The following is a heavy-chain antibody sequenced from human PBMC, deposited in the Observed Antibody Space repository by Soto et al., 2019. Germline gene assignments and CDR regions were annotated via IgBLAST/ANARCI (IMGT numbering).Heavy chain of an antibody. V-gene: IGHV4-59*02. J-gene: IGHJ4*02. Sequence: SETLSLTCTVSGGSVSSYYWTWIRQSPGKGLEWIGFIFYSGTTNYNPSLKSRVTISVDRSKQQFSLRLTSVTAADTAVYYCARISTYNSFDYWGPGTLVTVS. CDR1: GGSVSSYY. CDR2: IFYSGTT. CDR3: ARISTYNSFDY. D-gene: IGHD1-1*01.